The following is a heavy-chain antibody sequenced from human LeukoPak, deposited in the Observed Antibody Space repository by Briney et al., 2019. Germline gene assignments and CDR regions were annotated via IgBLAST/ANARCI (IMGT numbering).Heavy chain of an antibody. Sequence: GASVKVSCKASGYTFTSYDINWVRQATGQGLEWMGWMNPNSGNTGYAQKFQGRVTMTRNTSISTAYMELSSLRSEDTAVYYCARALRSSGWGAFDIWGQGRMVTVSS. CDR2: MNPNSGNT. D-gene: IGHD3-22*01. V-gene: IGHV1-8*02. CDR1: GYTFTSYD. CDR3: ARALRSSGWGAFDI. J-gene: IGHJ3*02.